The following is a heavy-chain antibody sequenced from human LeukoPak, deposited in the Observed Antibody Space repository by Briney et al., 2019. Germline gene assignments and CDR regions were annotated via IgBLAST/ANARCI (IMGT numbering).Heavy chain of an antibody. Sequence: GGSLRLSCAASGFTFSSYAMHCVRQAPGKGLEWVAVISYDGSNKYYADSVKGRFTISRDNSKNTLYLQMNSLRAEDTAVYYCAKDPYRASSGLVDYWGQGTLVTVSS. D-gene: IGHD5-12*01. CDR3: AKDPYRASSGLVDY. CDR1: GFTFSSYA. V-gene: IGHV3-30-3*02. J-gene: IGHJ4*02. CDR2: ISYDGSNK.